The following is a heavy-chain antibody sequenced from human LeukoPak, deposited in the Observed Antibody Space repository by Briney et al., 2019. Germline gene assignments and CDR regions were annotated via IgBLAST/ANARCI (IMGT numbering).Heavy chain of an antibody. D-gene: IGHD1-26*01. CDR3: ARSVGLSPDYYHYDMDV. V-gene: IGHV3-72*01. Sequence: GGSLRLSCAASGFTISDHCMDWVRQAPGKGLEWVGRARSKAKSYTTEYAASVTGRFTISRDYSKNSLYLQMNSLKTEDTAVYYCARSVGLSPDYYHYDMDVWGQGTTVTVSS. CDR2: ARSKAKSYTT. J-gene: IGHJ6*02. CDR1: GFTISDHC.